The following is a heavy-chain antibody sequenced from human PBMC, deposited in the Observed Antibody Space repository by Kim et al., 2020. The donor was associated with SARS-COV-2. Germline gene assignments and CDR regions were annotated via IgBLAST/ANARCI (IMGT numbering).Heavy chain of an antibody. D-gene: IGHD1-26*01. CDR3: AKFPYGSYGVILDY. J-gene: IGHJ4*02. V-gene: IGHV3-23*01. Sequence: DSVKGRFTISRDNSKNTLYLQMNSLRAEDTAVYYCAKFPYGSYGVILDYWGQGTLVTVSS.